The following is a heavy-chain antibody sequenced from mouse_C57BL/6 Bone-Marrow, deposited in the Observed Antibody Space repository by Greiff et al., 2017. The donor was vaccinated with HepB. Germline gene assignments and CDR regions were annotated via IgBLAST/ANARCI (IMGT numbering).Heavy chain of an antibody. V-gene: IGHV10-1*01. CDR2: IRSKSNNNAT. J-gene: IGHJ4*01. CDR1: GFSFNSYA. D-gene: IGHD1-2*01. CDR3: VRSTAYAMDY. Sequence: EVHLVESGGGLVQPKGSLKLSCAASGFSFNSYAMNWVRQGPGKGLEWVARIRSKSNNNATYYADSVKDRLTISRADSESMLYLQMNNLKTEDTAMYYCVRSTAYAMDYWGQGTSVTVSS.